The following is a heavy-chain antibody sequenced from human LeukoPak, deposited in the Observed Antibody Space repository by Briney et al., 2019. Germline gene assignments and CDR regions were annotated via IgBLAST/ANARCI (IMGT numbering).Heavy chain of an antibody. D-gene: IGHD6-13*01. Sequence: GGSLRLSCAASGFTFSSYAMSWVRQAPGKGLEWVSAISGSGGSTYYADSVKGRFTISRDNSKNTLYLQMNSLRAEDTAVYYCAKILQLVNYYYYGMDAWGQGTTVTVSS. CDR3: AKILQLVNYYYYGMDA. V-gene: IGHV3-23*01. CDR1: GFTFSSYA. CDR2: ISGSGGST. J-gene: IGHJ6*02.